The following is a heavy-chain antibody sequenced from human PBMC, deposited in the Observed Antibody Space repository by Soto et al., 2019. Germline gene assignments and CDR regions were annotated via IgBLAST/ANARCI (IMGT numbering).Heavy chain of an antibody. D-gene: IGHD3-16*01. CDR2: ISYDGSNK. Sequence: QVQLVESGGGVVQPGRSLRLSCAASGFTFSSYAMHWVRQAPGKGLEWVAVISYDGSNKYYADSVKGRFTISRDNSKNTLYVQMNSLRADDTAVYYCARGSVEDYVGGSYPFWWGQGTLVTVSS. CDR3: ARGSVEDYVGGSYPFW. V-gene: IGHV3-30-3*01. CDR1: GFTFSSYA. J-gene: IGHJ4*02.